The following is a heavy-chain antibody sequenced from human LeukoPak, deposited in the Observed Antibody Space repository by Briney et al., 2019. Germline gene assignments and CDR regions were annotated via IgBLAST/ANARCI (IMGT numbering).Heavy chain of an antibody. J-gene: IGHJ4*02. Sequence: PGGSLRLSCAASGFTFSSHAIHWVRQAPGKGLEWVAVISYDGSNKYYADSVKGRFTISRDNSKNTLYLQMNSLRAEDTAVYYCARVNSTRCFWSGYYPIDYWGQGTLVTVSS. CDR1: GFTFSSHA. CDR3: ARVNSTRCFWSGYYPIDY. D-gene: IGHD3-3*01. V-gene: IGHV3-30-3*01. CDR2: ISYDGSNK.